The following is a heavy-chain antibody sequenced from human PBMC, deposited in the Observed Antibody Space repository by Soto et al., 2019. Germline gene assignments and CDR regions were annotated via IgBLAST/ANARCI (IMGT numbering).Heavy chain of an antibody. D-gene: IGHD6-13*01. CDR3: ERVGSSWYLGMDV. Sequence: SETLSLTCTVSGGSISSYYWCWSRHPPGMGLEWIGYIYYTGSTNYNPSLKSRVNISVDTYKNQFSLKLRSVTAADTAVYYCERVGSSWYLGMDVWGQGTTVTVSS. J-gene: IGHJ6*02. V-gene: IGHV4-59*01. CDR1: GGSISSYY. CDR2: IYYTGST.